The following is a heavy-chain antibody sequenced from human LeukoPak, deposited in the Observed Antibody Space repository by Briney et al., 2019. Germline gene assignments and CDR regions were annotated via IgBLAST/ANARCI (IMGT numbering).Heavy chain of an antibody. Sequence: GGSLRLSRAASVFTFRNYAVSGARDGPGKALLCGSLIHSDGVTTYYADSVKGRFTISRDNSKNTLYLQVHTLRAEDTAVYYCAKHRGVHPPYFLYVWGKGTTVTVSS. CDR3: AKHRGVHPPYFLYV. J-gene: IGHJ6*03. D-gene: IGHD3-10*01. CDR2: IHSDGVTT. V-gene: IGHV3-23*01. CDR1: VFTFRNYA.